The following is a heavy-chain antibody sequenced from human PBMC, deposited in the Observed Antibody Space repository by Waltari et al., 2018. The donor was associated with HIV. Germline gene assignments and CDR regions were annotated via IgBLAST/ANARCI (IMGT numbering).Heavy chain of an antibody. CDR3: ARVNQDGGNSEPLDY. D-gene: IGHD2-21*02. CDR1: GETFSGSY. Sequence: QVQLRQWGAGLLRPSETLSLTCAVYGETFSGSYWGWLRQPPGKGLEWIGEINQSGRTNYNPSLKSRVTMSVDTSKNQFSLRLNFVTAADTAVYYCARVNQDGGNSEPLDYWGQGTLVTVSS. CDR2: INQSGRT. V-gene: IGHV4-34*01. J-gene: IGHJ4*02.